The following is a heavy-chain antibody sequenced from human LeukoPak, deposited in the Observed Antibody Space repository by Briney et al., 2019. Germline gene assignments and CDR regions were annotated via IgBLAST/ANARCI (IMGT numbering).Heavy chain of an antibody. Sequence: SETLSLTCAVYGESLSKYYWSWIRQPPGKGLEWIAYIYYSGSTNYNPPLKSRVTISVDTSKNQLSLKLSSVTAADTAVYYCARFSGAGGSNYFDYWGQGTLVTVSS. J-gene: IGHJ4*02. CDR1: GESLSKYY. D-gene: IGHD3-10*01. CDR3: ARFSGAGGSNYFDY. V-gene: IGHV4-59*01. CDR2: IYYSGST.